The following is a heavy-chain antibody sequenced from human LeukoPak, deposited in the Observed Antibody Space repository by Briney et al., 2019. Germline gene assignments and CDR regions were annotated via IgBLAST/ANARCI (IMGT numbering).Heavy chain of an antibody. D-gene: IGHD7-27*01. CDR3: ARAGTESKWGLPRADYYYMDV. CDR1: GYTFTSYG. Sequence: GASVKVSCKASGYTFTSYGISWVRQAPGQGLEWMGWISAYNGNTNYAQKLQGRVTMTRDTSISTAYMELSNVRSDDTALYYCARAGTESKWGLPRADYYYMDVWGKGTTVTVSS. CDR2: ISAYNGNT. V-gene: IGHV1-18*01. J-gene: IGHJ6*03.